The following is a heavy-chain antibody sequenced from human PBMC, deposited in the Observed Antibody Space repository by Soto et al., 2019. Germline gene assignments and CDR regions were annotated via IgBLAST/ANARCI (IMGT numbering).Heavy chain of an antibody. CDR1: GFTFSSYA. Sequence: GGSLRLSCAASGFTFSSYAMHWVRQAPGKGLEWVAVISYDGSNKYYADSVKGRFTISRDNSKNTLYLQMNSLRAEDTAVYYCARAGSGSYFYYFDYWGQGTLVTVSS. CDR2: ISYDGSNK. D-gene: IGHD3-10*01. J-gene: IGHJ4*02. V-gene: IGHV3-30-3*01. CDR3: ARAGSGSYFYYFDY.